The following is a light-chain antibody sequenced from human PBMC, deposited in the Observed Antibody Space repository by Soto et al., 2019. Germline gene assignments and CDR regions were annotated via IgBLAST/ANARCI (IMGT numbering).Light chain of an antibody. V-gene: IGKV3-15*01. Sequence: EIVMTQSPATLSVSPGERATLSCRASQSVSRNLAWYQQKPGQAPRLLIYGPSTRATGIQSRFSGSGSGTEFNLTISSLQSEDFAVYYCQQYNNLPPTVGRGTKLEIK. J-gene: IGKJ2*01. CDR2: GPS. CDR3: QQYNNLPPT. CDR1: QSVSRN.